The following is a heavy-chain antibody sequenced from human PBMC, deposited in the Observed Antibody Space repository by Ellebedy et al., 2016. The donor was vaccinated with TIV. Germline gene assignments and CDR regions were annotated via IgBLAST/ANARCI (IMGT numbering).Heavy chain of an antibody. Sequence: GESLKISXSASGSSLEDYNMTWIRQAPGKGLEWIAYITSSGRATSYADSVQGRFTISKGNATNSLFLQMNSLRAEDTAVYYCAGGNYYDSAGYFLWGQGTRVTVSS. V-gene: IGHV3-11*01. CDR3: AGGNYYDSAGYFL. J-gene: IGHJ4*01. CDR1: GSSLEDYN. CDR2: ITSSGRAT. D-gene: IGHD3-22*01.